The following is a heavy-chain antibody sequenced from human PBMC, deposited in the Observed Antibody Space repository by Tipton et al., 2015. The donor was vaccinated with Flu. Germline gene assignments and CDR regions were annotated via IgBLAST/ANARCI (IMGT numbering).Heavy chain of an antibody. CDR2: ISAYNGNT. Sequence: QLVQSGAEVKRPGASVMVSCKASGYTFSTYSISWVRQAPGQGLERMGWISAYNGNTHYAQKLQGRITMTTDTSTSTAYMELRSLTPDDAAVYYCARDGFGGILVEDYGGRGTLVTVSS. CDR3: ARDGFGGILVEDY. J-gene: IGHJ4*02. CDR1: GYTFSTYS. D-gene: IGHD3-16*02. V-gene: IGHV1-18*04.